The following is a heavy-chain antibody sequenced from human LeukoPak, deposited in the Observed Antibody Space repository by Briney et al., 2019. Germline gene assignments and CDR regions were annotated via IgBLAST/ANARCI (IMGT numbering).Heavy chain of an antibody. D-gene: IGHD5-18*01. V-gene: IGHV1-2*02. CDR1: GYTFTDYY. CDR2: IYPNSGAT. Sequence: VASVKVSCKTSGYTFTDYYFYWLRQAPGQGLEWMAWIYPNSGATRYAQKFQGRITVTRDTSISTAYTELRTLTPDDTAVYYCARDGNAVMVDFDYWGQGTLVTVSS. J-gene: IGHJ4*02. CDR3: ARDGNAVMVDFDY.